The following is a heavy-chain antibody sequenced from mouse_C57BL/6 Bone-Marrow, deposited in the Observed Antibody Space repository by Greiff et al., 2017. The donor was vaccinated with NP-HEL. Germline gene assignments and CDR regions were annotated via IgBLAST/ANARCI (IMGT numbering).Heavy chain of an antibody. CDR3: ARASSGSAWFAY. Sequence: EESGPGLVKPSQSLSLTCSVTGYSITSGYYWNWIRQFPGNKLEWMGYISYDGSNNYNPSLKNRISITRDTSKNQFFLKLNSVTTEDTATYYCARASSGSAWFAYWGQGTLVTVSA. D-gene: IGHD3-2*02. V-gene: IGHV3-6*01. CDR1: GYSITSGYY. CDR2: ISYDGSN. J-gene: IGHJ3*01.